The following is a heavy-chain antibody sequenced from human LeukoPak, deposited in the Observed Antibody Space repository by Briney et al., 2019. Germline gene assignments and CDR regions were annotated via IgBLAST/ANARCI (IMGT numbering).Heavy chain of an antibody. CDR3: AREELGFDH. CDR2: TYYRSSWYY. D-gene: IGHD3-16*01. CDR1: GDSVSSNSAA. V-gene: IGHV6-1*01. Sequence: SQTFSLTCAISGDSVSSNSAAWTWIRQSPSRGLEWLGRTYYRSSWYYEYSVSVESRITINPETSKNQFSLQVNSVSPEDMAVYYCAREELGFDHWGQGTLVTVSS. J-gene: IGHJ4*02.